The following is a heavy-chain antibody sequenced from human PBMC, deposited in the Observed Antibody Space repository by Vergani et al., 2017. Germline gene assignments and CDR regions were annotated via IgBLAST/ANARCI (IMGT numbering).Heavy chain of an antibody. CDR1: GGTFSSYA. Sequence: QVQLVQSGAEVKKPGSSVKVSCKASGGTFSSYAISWVRQAPGQGLEWMGGIIPIFGTANYAQKFQGRVTMTRDTSTSTVYMELSSLRSEDTAVYYCARGGHYDILTGLPAYYGMDVWGQGTTVTVSS. J-gene: IGHJ6*02. V-gene: IGHV1-69*06. CDR3: ARGGHYDILTGLPAYYGMDV. CDR2: IIPIFGTA. D-gene: IGHD3-9*01.